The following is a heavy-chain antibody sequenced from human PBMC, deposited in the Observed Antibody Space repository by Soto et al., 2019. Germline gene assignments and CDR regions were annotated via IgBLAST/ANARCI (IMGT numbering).Heavy chain of an antibody. CDR1: GGSISSGGYY. V-gene: IGHV4-31*03. D-gene: IGHD3-3*01. Sequence: QMQLQESGAGLVKPSQTLSLICTVSGGSISSGGYYWSWIRQHPGKGLEWIGYIYRSGNAYYNPSIKSRVAISVDTSKNQFSLKVSSVTVADTAVYYCARKNDFSSGSSDYSGLDVWGQWTSVNVSS. CDR2: IYRSGNA. J-gene: IGHJ6*02. CDR3: ARKNDFSSGSSDYSGLDV.